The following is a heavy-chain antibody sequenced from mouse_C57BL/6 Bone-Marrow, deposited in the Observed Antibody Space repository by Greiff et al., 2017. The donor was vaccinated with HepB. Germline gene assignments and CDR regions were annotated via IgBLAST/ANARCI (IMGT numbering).Heavy chain of an antibody. D-gene: IGHD1-1*01. CDR3: ASLYCSSPY. J-gene: IGHJ3*01. Sequence: EVQGVESGGGLVKPGGSLKLSCAASGFTFSSYAMSWVRQTPEKRLEWVATISDGGSYTYYPDNVKGRFTISRDNAKNNLYLQMSHLKSEDTAMYYCASLYCSSPYWGQGTLVTVSA. V-gene: IGHV5-4*01. CDR1: GFTFSSYA. CDR2: ISDGGSYT.